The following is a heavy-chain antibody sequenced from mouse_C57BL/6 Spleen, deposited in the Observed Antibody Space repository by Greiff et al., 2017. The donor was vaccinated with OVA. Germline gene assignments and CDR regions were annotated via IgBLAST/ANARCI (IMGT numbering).Heavy chain of an antibody. J-gene: IGHJ3*01. CDR1: GYTFTSYW. Sequence: QVQLQQPGAELVKPGASVKMSCKASGYTFTSYWITWVKQRPGQGLEWIGDIYPGSGSTNYNEKFKSKATLTVDKSSSTAYMQLSSLTSEDSAVYYCERGLYYDYGGWFADWGQGTLVTVSA. V-gene: IGHV1-55*01. D-gene: IGHD2-4*01. CDR3: ERGLYYDYGGWFAD. CDR2: IYPGSGST.